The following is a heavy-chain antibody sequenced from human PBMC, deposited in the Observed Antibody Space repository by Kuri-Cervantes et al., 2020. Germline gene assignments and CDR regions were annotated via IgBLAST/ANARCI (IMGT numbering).Heavy chain of an antibody. CDR3: ASGGNSHFDY. D-gene: IGHD4-23*01. CDR1: GFTFSSYG. CDR2: IWFDGTKK. J-gene: IGHJ4*02. V-gene: IGHV3-33*01. Sequence: GESLKISCTASGFTFSSYGIHWVRQAPGKGLEWVAVIWFDGTKKYYADSVKGRLTISRDNSKNTLYLQMNSLRAEDTAVYYCASGGNSHFDYWGQGTLVTVSS.